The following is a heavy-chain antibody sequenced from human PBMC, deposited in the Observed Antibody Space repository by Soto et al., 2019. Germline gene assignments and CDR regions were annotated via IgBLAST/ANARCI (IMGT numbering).Heavy chain of an antibody. Sequence: GGSLRLSCAASRFTFSSYWMSWVRQAPGKGLEWVANIKQDGSEKYYVDSVKGRFTISRDNAKNSLYLQMNSLRAEDTAMYYCARSYYEFWSGYSYWFDYWGQGTLVTVSS. D-gene: IGHD3-3*01. J-gene: IGHJ4*02. V-gene: IGHV3-7*01. CDR3: ARSYYEFWSGYSYWFDY. CDR2: IKQDGSEK. CDR1: RFTFSSYW.